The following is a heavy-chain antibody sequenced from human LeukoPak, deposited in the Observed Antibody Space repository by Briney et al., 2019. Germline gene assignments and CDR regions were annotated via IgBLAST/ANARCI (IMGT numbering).Heavy chain of an antibody. CDR1: GFTFSGSA. V-gene: IGHV3-73*01. Sequence: GGSLRLSCAVSGFTFSGSAMHWVRQASGKGLEWVGRIRSKGNTYATAYAESVKGRFTISRDDSKNTAYLQMNSLKTEDTAVYYCSRRQDYGDYVDLDHWGRGTLVTVSS. CDR2: IRSKGNTYAT. CDR3: SRRQDYGDYVDLDH. J-gene: IGHJ4*02. D-gene: IGHD4-17*01.